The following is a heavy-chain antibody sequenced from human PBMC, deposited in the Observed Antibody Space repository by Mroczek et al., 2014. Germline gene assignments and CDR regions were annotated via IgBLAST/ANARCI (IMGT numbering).Heavy chain of an antibody. V-gene: IGHV2-26*01. CDR1: GFSLSNARMG. CDR2: IFSNDEK. CDR3: ARIHVRRGCSGGSCSYNWFDP. D-gene: IGHD2-15*01. Sequence: QITLKESGPVLVKPTETLTLTCTVSGFSLSNARMGVSWIRQPPGKALEWLAHIFSNDEKSYSTSLKSRLTISKDTSKSQVVLTMTNMDPVDTATYYCARIHVRRGCSGGSCSYNWFDPWGQGTLVTVSS. J-gene: IGHJ5*02.